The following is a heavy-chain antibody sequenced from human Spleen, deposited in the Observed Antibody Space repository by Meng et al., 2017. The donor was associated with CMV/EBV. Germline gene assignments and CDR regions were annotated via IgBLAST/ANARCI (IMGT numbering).Heavy chain of an antibody. V-gene: IGHV3-23*01. J-gene: IGHJ6*02. CDR2: ITGSGDST. CDR1: GFIFSNYV. D-gene: IGHD1-26*01. Sequence: LSLTCAASGFIFSNYVMSWVRQAPGKGLEWVSTITGSGDSTYYADSVKGRFTISRDNAKNTLYLQMNSLRAEDTAVYYCATWDAGYYSGMDVWGQGTTVTVSS. CDR3: ATWDAGYYSGMDV.